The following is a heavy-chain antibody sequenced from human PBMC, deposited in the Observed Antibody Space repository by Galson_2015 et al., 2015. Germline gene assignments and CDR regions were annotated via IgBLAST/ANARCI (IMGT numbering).Heavy chain of an antibody. Sequence: QSGAEVKKPGESLKISCKGSGYSFTSYWIGWARQMPGKGLEWMGIIYPGDSNTRYSPSFQGQVTISADKSINTAYLQWRSLKASDTAMYYCAKQAVPGLLYFDYWSQGTLVTVSS. J-gene: IGHJ4*02. CDR2: IYPGDSNT. CDR1: GYSFTSYW. CDR3: AKQAVPGLLYFDY. V-gene: IGHV5-51*01. D-gene: IGHD6-19*01.